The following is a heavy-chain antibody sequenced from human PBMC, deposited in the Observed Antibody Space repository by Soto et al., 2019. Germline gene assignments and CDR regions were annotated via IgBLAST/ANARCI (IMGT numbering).Heavy chain of an antibody. CDR3: ATQGGAQTLDAFDI. J-gene: IGHJ3*02. Sequence: ASVKVSCKASGYTFTSYAMHWVRQAPGQRLEWMGWINAGNGNTKYSQKFQGRVTITRDTSASTAYMELSSLRSEDTAVYYCATQGGAQTLDAFDIWGQGPMITV. CDR1: GYTFTSYA. CDR2: INAGNGNT. V-gene: IGHV1-3*01. D-gene: IGHD3-16*01.